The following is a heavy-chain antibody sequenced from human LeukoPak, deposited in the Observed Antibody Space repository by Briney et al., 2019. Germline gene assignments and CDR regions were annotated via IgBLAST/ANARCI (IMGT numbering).Heavy chain of an antibody. CDR1: GFTFSTYA. Sequence: PGGSLRLSCAASGFTFSTYAMSWVRQAPGKGLEWVSGISGSGGNTYYADSVKGRFTISRDNSKNTLYLQMSSLRAEDTAVYYCAKTMGYCSTTSCSAYFDYWGQGTLVTGSS. V-gene: IGHV3-23*01. D-gene: IGHD2-2*01. CDR2: ISGSGGNT. J-gene: IGHJ4*02. CDR3: AKTMGYCSTTSCSAYFDY.